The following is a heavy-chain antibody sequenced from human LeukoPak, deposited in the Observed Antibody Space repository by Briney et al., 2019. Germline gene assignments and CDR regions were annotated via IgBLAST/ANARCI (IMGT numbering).Heavy chain of an antibody. J-gene: IGHJ4*02. D-gene: IGHD6-13*01. CDR2: INHSGST. V-gene: IGHV4-34*01. CDR3: ARGPGGQQLALVDY. Sequence: PSETLSLTCAVYGGSFSGYYWGWIRQPPGKGLEWIGEINHSGSTNYNPFLKSRVTISVDTSNNQFSLKLSSVTAADTAVYYCARGPGGQQLALVDYWGQGTLVTVSS. CDR1: GGSFSGYY.